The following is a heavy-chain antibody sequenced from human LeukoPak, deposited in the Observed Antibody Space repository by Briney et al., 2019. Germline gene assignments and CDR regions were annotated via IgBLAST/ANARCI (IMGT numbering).Heavy chain of an antibody. V-gene: IGHV4-31*03. CDR1: GGSISSGGYY. CDR3: ARARLGYCTNGVCYGLDY. CDR2: IYYSGST. Sequence: EPSQTLSLTCTVSGGSISSGGYYWSWIRQHPGKGLEWIGYIYYSGSTYYNPSLKSRVTISVDTSKNRFSLKLSSVTAADTAVYYCARARLGYCTNGVCYGLDYWGQGTLVTVSS. J-gene: IGHJ4*02. D-gene: IGHD2-8*01.